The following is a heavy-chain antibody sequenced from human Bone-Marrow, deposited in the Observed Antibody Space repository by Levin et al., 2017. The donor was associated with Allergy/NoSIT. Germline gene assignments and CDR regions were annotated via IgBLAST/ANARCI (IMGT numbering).Heavy chain of an antibody. CDR1: GFTFSSYA. D-gene: IGHD1-26*01. CDR3: AKGGGGSYVHPFDY. V-gene: IGHV3-23*01. J-gene: IGHJ4*02. CDR2: ISGSGGST. Sequence: GESLKISCAASGFTFSSYAMSWVRQAPGKGLEWVSTISGSGGSTYYANSVKGRFTISRDNSNNFLYLQMNSLRAEDTAVYYCAKGGGGSYVHPFDYWGQGTLVTVSS.